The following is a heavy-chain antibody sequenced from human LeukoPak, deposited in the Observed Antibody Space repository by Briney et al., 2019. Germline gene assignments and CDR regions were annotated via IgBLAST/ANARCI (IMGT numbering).Heavy chain of an antibody. D-gene: IGHD1-26*01. CDR1: GFIFSTYW. Sequence: GGSLRLSCAASGFIFSTYWMSWVRQAPGKGLEWVATIKKDGSETYYVDSVKGRFTISRDNAKNSLYLQMNSLRAEDTAVYYCVRGGGTYPDCWGQGTLVTVSS. CDR2: IKKDGSET. V-gene: IGHV3-7*03. CDR3: VRGGGTYPDC. J-gene: IGHJ4*02.